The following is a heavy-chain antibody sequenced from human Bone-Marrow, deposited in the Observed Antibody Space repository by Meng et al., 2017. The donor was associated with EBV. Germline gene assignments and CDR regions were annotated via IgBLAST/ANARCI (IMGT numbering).Heavy chain of an antibody. Sequence: EVELVYAGGCLVKPVVSLRLSCAASGLTFSNVWMMWVRHAHGKGLEWVGRIKSKTDGGTTDYAAPVKGRFTISRDDSKNTLYLQMNSLKTEDTAVYYCTTFNNIPVAHGWGQGTLVTVSS. CDR2: IKSKTDGGTT. V-gene: IGHV3-15*01. CDR1: GLTFSNVW. J-gene: IGHJ4*02. CDR3: TTFNNIPVAHG. D-gene: IGHD6-19*01.